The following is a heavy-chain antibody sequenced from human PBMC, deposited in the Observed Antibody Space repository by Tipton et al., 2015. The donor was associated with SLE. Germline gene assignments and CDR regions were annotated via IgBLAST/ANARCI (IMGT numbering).Heavy chain of an antibody. CDR2: IYYSGST. CDR1: GGSISSYY. D-gene: IGHD6-19*01. V-gene: IGHV4-59*01. Sequence: TLSLTCTVSGGSISSYYWSWIRQPPGKGLEWIGYIYYSGSTNYNPSLKSRVTISVDTSKNQFSPKLSYVTAADTAVYYCASWSPERTSGWSRFDYWGQGTLVTVSS. J-gene: IGHJ4*02. CDR3: ASWSPERTSGWSRFDY.